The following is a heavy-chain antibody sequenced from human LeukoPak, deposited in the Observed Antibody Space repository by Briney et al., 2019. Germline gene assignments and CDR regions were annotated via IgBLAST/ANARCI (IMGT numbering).Heavy chain of an antibody. D-gene: IGHD1-1*01. Sequence: GGSLRLSCAASGFTFSSYGMHWVRQAPGKGLEWVAVISYDGSNKYYADSVKGRFTISRDNSKNTLYLQMNSLRAEDTAVYYCAKGPGTTGTTPFDYWGQGTLVTVSS. J-gene: IGHJ4*02. CDR3: AKGPGTTGTTPFDY. CDR1: GFTFSSYG. V-gene: IGHV3-30*18. CDR2: ISYDGSNK.